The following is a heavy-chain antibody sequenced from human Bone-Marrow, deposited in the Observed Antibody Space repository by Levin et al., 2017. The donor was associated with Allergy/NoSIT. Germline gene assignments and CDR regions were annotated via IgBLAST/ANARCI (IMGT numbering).Heavy chain of an antibody. CDR1: GFSISPYA. J-gene: IGHJ4*02. V-gene: IGHV3-30*02. Sequence: GGSLRLSCAASGFSISPYAMNWVRQAPGKGLEWVANTLLDGSRSWYGDSMRGRCTISRDNSKNTLYLAMNDLRTDDTAVYYCSTWGFKLGVDYWGQGIMVTVSS. CDR3: STWGFKLGVDY. D-gene: IGHD3-16*01. CDR2: TLLDGSRS.